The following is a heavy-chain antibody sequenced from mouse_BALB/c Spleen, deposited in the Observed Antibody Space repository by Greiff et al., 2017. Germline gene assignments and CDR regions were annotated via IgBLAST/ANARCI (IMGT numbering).Heavy chain of an antibody. CDR2: IWRDGST. D-gene: IGHD2-2*01. J-gene: IGHJ4*01. CDR1: GFSLTNYG. V-gene: IGHV2-6-2*01. Sequence: QVQLQQSGPDLVAPSQSLSITCTVSGFSLTNYGIHWVRQSPGKGLEWLVVIWRDGSTTYNSALKSRLSISKDNSKSQVFLKMNSLQTDDTAMYYCARQGYEGAMDYWGQGTSVTVSS. CDR3: ARQGYEGAMDY.